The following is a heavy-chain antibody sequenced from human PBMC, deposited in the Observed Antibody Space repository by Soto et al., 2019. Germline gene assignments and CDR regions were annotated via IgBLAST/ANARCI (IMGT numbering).Heavy chain of an antibody. CDR3: TTRANEFITIFGVVPFDY. V-gene: IGHV3-15*07. J-gene: IGHJ4*02. Sequence: GGSLRLSCAASGFTFSNAWMNWVRQAPGKGLEWVGRIKSKTDGGTTDYAAPVKGRFTISRDDSKNTLYLQMNSLKTEDTAVYYCTTRANEFITIFGVVPFDYWGQGTLVTVSS. D-gene: IGHD3-3*01. CDR2: IKSKTDGGTT. CDR1: GFTFSNAW.